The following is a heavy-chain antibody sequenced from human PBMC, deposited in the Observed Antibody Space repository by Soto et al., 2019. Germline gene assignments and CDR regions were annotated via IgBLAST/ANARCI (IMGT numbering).Heavy chain of an antibody. CDR1: GYTFTSYY. V-gene: IGHV1-46*03. J-gene: IGHJ6*03. D-gene: IGHD2-2*01. Sequence: QVQLVQSGAEVKKPGASVKVSCKASGYTFTSYYMHWVRQAPGQGLEWMGIINPSGGSTSYAQKFHGRVTMTRDTSTSTVYMELSSLRSEDTAVYYCDRGVVPAAMLYYYYYMDVWGKGTTVTVSS. CDR3: DRGVVPAAMLYYYYYMDV. CDR2: INPSGGST.